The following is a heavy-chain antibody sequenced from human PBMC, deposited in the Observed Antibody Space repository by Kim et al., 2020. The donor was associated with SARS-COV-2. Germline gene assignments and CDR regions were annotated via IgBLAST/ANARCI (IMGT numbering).Heavy chain of an antibody. V-gene: IGHV4-59*01. CDR3: ARFRGGGGDY. D-gene: IGHD1-26*01. J-gene: IGHJ4*02. Sequence: YYRGSTNYTPSRKSRVTTSVDTSKSQCSLKVGAVTAADTAVYYCARFRGGGGDYWGQGTLVTVSS. CDR2: YYRGST.